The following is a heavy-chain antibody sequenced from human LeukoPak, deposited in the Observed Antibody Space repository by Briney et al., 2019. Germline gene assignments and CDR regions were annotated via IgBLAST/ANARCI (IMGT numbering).Heavy chain of an antibody. CDR1: GGSISGYY. V-gene: IGHV4-4*07. CDR2: IYSSGNT. Sequence: SETLSLTCTVSGGSISGYYWSWIRQPAGEGLEWIGRIYSSGNTNYNPSFKSRVTMSVDTSKDQFSLKLSSVTAADTAVYYCARVRSSSWWGDYWGQGTLVTVSS. J-gene: IGHJ4*02. CDR3: ARVRSSSWWGDY. D-gene: IGHD6-13*01.